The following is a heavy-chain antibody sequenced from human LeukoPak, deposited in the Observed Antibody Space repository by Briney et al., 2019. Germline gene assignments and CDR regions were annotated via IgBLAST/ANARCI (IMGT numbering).Heavy chain of an antibody. J-gene: IGHJ3*02. CDR1: GFTFSGYE. Sequence: PGGPLRLSCAASGFTFSGYEMSWVRQAPGKGLEWVSYISSSGRSIYYADSLKGRFTISRDNAKNSLYLQMNSLRAEDTAVYYCARVAGDGYVAFDIWGQGTMVTVSS. CDR2: ISSSGRSI. V-gene: IGHV3-48*03. CDR3: ARVAGDGYVAFDI. D-gene: IGHD5-24*01.